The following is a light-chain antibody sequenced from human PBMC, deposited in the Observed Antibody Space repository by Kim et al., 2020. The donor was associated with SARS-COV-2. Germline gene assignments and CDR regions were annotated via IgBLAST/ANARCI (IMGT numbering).Light chain of an antibody. CDR2: QDS. Sequence: VSPEQTASITCSGDKLGDKYACWYQQKAGQSPVLVIYQDSKRPSGIPERFSGSNSGNTATLTISGTQAMDEADYYCQAWDSSTAVFGTGTKVTVL. CDR3: QAWDSSTAV. J-gene: IGLJ1*01. V-gene: IGLV3-1*01. CDR1: KLGDKY.